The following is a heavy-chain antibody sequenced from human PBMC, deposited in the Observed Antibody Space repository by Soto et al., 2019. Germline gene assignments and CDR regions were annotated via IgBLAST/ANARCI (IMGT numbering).Heavy chain of an antibody. CDR2: ISESGDNA. V-gene: IGHV3-23*01. D-gene: IGHD5-18*01. Sequence: GGSLRLSCAASGFPFNTYAMSWVRQAPGKGPEWVSAISESGDNAFYAASVQGRFTTSRDNSYNILYLQMNSLRAEDTALYFCAKGGYIYGLDPWGQGTLVTVSS. CDR1: GFPFNTYA. J-gene: IGHJ5*02. CDR3: AKGGYIYGLDP.